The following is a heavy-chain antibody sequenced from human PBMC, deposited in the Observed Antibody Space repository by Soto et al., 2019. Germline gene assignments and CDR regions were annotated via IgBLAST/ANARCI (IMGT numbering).Heavy chain of an antibody. CDR2: IYYSGST. Sequence: SETLSLTCTVSGGSISSSSYYWGWIRQPAGKGLEWIGSIYYSGSTYYNPSLKSRVTISVDTSKNQFSLKLSSVTAADTAVYYCARPSGRITIFGVVIGPFDPWGQGTLVTVSS. J-gene: IGHJ5*02. D-gene: IGHD3-3*01. CDR3: ARPSGRITIFGVVIGPFDP. V-gene: IGHV4-39*01. CDR1: GGSISSSSYY.